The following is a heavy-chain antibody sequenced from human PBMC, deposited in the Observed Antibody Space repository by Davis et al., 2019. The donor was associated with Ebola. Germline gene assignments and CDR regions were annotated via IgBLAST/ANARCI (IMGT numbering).Heavy chain of an antibody. CDR3: ARVGSYYSSFGY. V-gene: IGHV4-34*01. J-gene: IGHJ4*02. CDR1: GGSFTGYY. Sequence: AGSLTLSCAVYGGSFTGYYWSWIRQPPGKGLEWIGEINPSGSTNYNPSLKTQVTIPVDTSKNQFSLKLSSVTAADTAVYYCARVGSYYSSFGYWGQGTLVTVSS. CDR2: INPSGST. D-gene: IGHD1-26*01.